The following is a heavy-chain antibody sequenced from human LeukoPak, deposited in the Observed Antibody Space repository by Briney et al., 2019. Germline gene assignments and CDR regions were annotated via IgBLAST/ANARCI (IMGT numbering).Heavy chain of an antibody. CDR2: ISGSGGST. CDR1: GFTFSSYA. CDR3: AKTTTYDILTGYNYFDY. D-gene: IGHD3-9*01. Sequence: PGGSLRLSCAASGFTFSSYAMSWVRQAPGKGLEWVSAISGSGGSTYYADSVKGPFTISRDNSKNTLYLQMNSLRAEDTAVYYCAKTTTYDILTGYNYFDYWGQGTLVTVSS. J-gene: IGHJ4*02. V-gene: IGHV3-23*01.